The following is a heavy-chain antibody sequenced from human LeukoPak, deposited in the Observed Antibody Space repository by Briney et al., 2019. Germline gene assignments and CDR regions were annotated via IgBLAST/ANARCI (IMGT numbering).Heavy chain of an antibody. CDR1: GYTFTSYG. J-gene: IGHJ5*02. Sequence: ASVKVSCKASGYTFTSYGISWVRQAPGQGLEWMGWISAYNGNTNYAKKIEGRVTMTADTSTSTAYMELRSLRSDDTAVYYCAREYGSFRYYDFWSGYYSWFDPWGQGTLVTVSS. V-gene: IGHV1-18*01. CDR2: ISAYNGNT. CDR3: AREYGSFRYYDFWSGYYSWFDP. D-gene: IGHD3-3*01.